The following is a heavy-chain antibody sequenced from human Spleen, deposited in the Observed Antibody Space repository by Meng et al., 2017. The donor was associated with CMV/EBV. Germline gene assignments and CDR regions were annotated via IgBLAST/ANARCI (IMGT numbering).Heavy chain of an antibody. CDR1: GYTFTDYD. Sequence: DSVKVSCKASGYTFTDYDVHWGRQATGQGLEWMGWMNPKTGNRGYAQRLQGRVTLSGITSKSTAYMELSSLRFEDTAVYYCARGGITTFGVVMDNWFDPWGQGTLVTVSS. D-gene: IGHD3-3*01. J-gene: IGHJ5*02. CDR2: MNPKTGNR. V-gene: IGHV1-8*03. CDR3: ARGGITTFGVVMDNWFDP.